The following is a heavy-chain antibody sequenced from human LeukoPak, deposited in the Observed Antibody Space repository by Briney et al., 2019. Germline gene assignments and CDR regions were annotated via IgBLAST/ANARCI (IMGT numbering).Heavy chain of an antibody. J-gene: IGHJ6*02. CDR3: ARDVVGIYCSSTSCYGMDV. Sequence: PGGSLRLSCAASGFSFSSYSMNWVRQASGKGLEWVSYISSGSGTTYSADSVKGRFTISRDNAKNSLYLQVNSLRAEDTAVYYCARDVVGIYCSSTSCYGMDVWGQGTTVTVSS. CDR2: ISSGSGTT. D-gene: IGHD2-2*01. CDR1: GFSFSSYS. V-gene: IGHV3-48*01.